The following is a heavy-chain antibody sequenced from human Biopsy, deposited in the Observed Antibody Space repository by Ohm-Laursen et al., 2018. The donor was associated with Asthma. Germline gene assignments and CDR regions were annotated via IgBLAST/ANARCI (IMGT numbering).Heavy chain of an antibody. J-gene: IGHJ1*01. CDR1: GFSFSDYY. V-gene: IGHV3-11*04. Sequence: SLRLSCAASGFSFSDYYMTWMRQAPGKGLEWVSSISSSGSTTYPAESVKGRFTISRDNAQNSLYLQMNSLRAEDTAVYYCARTFHFWSPYHAEHYQLWGQGTLVTVSS. CDR2: ISSSGSTT. D-gene: IGHD3-3*02. CDR3: ARTFHFWSPYHAEHYQL.